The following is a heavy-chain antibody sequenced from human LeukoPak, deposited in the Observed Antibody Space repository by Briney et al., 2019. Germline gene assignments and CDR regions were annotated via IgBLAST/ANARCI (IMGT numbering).Heavy chain of an antibody. D-gene: IGHD1-26*01. CDR3: AKDIWVGSYKELGDAFDI. CDR1: GFTFDDYA. J-gene: IGHJ3*02. Sequence: PGGSLRLSCAASGFTFDDYAMHWVRQAPGKGLEWVSGISWNSGSIGYADSVKGRFTISRDNAKNSLYLQMNSLRAEDMALYYCAKDIWVGSYKELGDAFDIWGQGTMVTVSS. V-gene: IGHV3-9*03. CDR2: ISWNSGSI.